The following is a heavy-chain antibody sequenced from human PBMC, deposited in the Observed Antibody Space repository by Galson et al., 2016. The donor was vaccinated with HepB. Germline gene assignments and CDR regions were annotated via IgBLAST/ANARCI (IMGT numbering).Heavy chain of an antibody. CDR1: GFTFGNYA. V-gene: IGHV3-9*01. J-gene: IGHJ4*02. CDR2: ISWNTGNK. CDR3: AKDLGKSGGTIAY. D-gene: IGHD5-12*01. Sequence: SLRLSCAGSGFTFGNYAMHWVRQPPGKGLEWVSGISWNTGNKVYADSVRGRFTISRDNAKNSLYLQMNSLRAEDTALYYCAKDLGKSGGTIAYWGQGALVTVSS.